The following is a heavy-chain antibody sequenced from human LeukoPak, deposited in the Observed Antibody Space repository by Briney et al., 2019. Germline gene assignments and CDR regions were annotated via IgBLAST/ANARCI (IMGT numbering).Heavy chain of an antibody. CDR1: GFTFSSYG. CDR3: AREMSVRGWLQAALFDD. CDR2: IWYDGSNK. Sequence: GRSLRLSCAASGFTFSSYGMHWVRQAPGKGLEWVSVIWYDGSNKYYADSVKGRFTISRDNSKNALYLQMNSRRAGDTAVYYCAREMSVRGWLQAALFDDWGQGILVTVSS. V-gene: IGHV3-33*01. D-gene: IGHD5-24*01. J-gene: IGHJ4*02.